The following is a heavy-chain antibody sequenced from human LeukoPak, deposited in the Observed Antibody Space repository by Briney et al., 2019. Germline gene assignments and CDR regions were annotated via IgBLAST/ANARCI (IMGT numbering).Heavy chain of an antibody. J-gene: IGHJ5*02. D-gene: IGHD2-15*01. CDR2: ISSSSSYI. CDR1: GFTFSSYS. V-gene: IGHV3-21*01. CDR3: ARDLNCSGGSCYSDWFDP. Sequence: GGSLRLSCAASGFTFSSYSMNWVRQAPGKGLEWVSSISSSSSYIYYADSVKGRFTISRDNAKNSLYLQMNSLRAEDTAMYYCARDLNCSGGSCYSDWFDPWGQGTLVTVSS.